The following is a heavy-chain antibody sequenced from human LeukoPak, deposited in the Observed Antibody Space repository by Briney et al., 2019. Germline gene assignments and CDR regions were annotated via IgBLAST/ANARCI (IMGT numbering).Heavy chain of an antibody. CDR3: AKRPPRSGTLDY. CDR1: GFTVSSNY. D-gene: IGHD1-26*01. CDR2: ISYDGSNK. V-gene: IGHV3-30*18. Sequence: GGSLRLSCAASGFTVSSNYMSWVRQAPGKGLEWVAVISYDGSNKYYADSVKGRFTISRDNSKNTLYLQMNSLRAEDTAVYYCAKRPPRSGTLDYWGQGTLVTVSS. J-gene: IGHJ4*02.